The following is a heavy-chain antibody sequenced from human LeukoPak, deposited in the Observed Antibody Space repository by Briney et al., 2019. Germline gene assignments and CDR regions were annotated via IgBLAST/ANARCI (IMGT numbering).Heavy chain of an antibody. CDR1: GGSFSGYY. Sequence: SETLSLTCAVYGGSFSGYYWSWICQPPGKGLEWIGEINHSGSTNYNPSLKSRVTISVDTSKNQFSLKLSSVTAADTAVYYCASPPHSNYYYYYGMDVWGQGTTVTVSS. V-gene: IGHV4-34*01. D-gene: IGHD4-11*01. CDR3: ASPPHSNYYYYYGMDV. J-gene: IGHJ6*02. CDR2: INHSGST.